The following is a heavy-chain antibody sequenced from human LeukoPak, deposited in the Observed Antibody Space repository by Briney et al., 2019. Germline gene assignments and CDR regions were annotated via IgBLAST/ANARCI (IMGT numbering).Heavy chain of an antibody. Sequence: SETLSLTCTVSGGSISSYYWSWIRQPPGKGLEWIGYIYYSGSTNYNPSLKSRVTISVDTSKNQFSLKLSSVTAADTAVYYCARDKSRTTGFDPWGQGTLVTVSS. CDR1: GGSISSYY. CDR3: ARDKSRTTGFDP. D-gene: IGHD1-7*01. V-gene: IGHV4-59*01. J-gene: IGHJ5*02. CDR2: IYYSGST.